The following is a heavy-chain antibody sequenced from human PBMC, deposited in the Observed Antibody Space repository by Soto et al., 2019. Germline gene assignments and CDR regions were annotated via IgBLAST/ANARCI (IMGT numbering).Heavy chain of an antibody. D-gene: IGHD4-17*01. CDR2: ISSSSSYI. Sequence: EVQLVESGGGLVKPGGSLRLSCAASGFTFSSYSMNWVRQAPGKGLEWVSSISSSSSYIYYADSVKGQFTISRDNAKNSLYLQMNSLRAEDTAVYYCARVYGDYGYYYYYGMDVWGQGTTVTVSS. CDR1: GFTFSSYS. V-gene: IGHV3-21*01. CDR3: ARVYGDYGYYYYYGMDV. J-gene: IGHJ6*02.